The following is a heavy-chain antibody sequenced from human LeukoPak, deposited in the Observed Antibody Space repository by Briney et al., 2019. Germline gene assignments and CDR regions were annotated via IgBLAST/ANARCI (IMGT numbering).Heavy chain of an antibody. J-gene: IGHJ4*02. CDR3: ARHSPPNWSGYCTPFDY. CDR1: GGSISSSSYY. CDR2: IYYSGST. Sequence: SETLSLTCTVSGGSISSSSYYWGWIRQPPGKGLEWIGSIYYSGSTYYNPSLKSRVTISVDTSKNQFSLKLSSVTAADTAVYYCARHSPPNWSGYCTPFDYWGQGTLVTVSS. V-gene: IGHV4-39*01. D-gene: IGHD3-3*01.